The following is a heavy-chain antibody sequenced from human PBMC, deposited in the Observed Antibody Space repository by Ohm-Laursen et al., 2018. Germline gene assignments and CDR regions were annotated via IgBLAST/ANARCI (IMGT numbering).Heavy chain of an antibody. D-gene: IGHD2-2*01. CDR2: ISRGGTI. Sequence: SLRLSCAASGFTFSSYEVIWVRQAPGKGLEWVSYISRGGTIYYSDSVKGRLPISRDNAKNSLYQQMNSLRAEDTAVYYFARPRSDVPFDYWGQGTLVTVSS. V-gene: IGHV3-48*03. J-gene: IGHJ4*02. CDR1: GFTFSSYE. CDR3: ARPRSDVPFDY.